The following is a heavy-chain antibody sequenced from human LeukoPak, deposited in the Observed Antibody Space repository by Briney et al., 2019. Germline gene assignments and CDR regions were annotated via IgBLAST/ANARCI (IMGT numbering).Heavy chain of an antibody. D-gene: IGHD2-2*01. Sequence: GGSLRLSCAASGFTFSSYAMSWVRQAPGKGLEWVSAISGSGGSTYYADSVKGRFTISRDNSKNTLYLQMNSLRAEDTAVYYCAKWSSVVPAATNYFDYWGQGTLVTVSS. CDR1: GFTFSSYA. CDR3: AKWSSVVPAATNYFDY. V-gene: IGHV3-23*01. CDR2: ISGSGGST. J-gene: IGHJ4*02.